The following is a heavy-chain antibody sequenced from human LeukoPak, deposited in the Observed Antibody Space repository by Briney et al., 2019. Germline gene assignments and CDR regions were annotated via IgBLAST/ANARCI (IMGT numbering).Heavy chain of an antibody. CDR1: GFTFSSYA. J-gene: IGHJ4*02. Sequence: GGSLRLSCAASGFTFSSYAMHWVRQAPGKGLEWVAVISYDGSNKYYADPVKGRFTISRDNSKNTLYLQMNSLRAEDTAVYYCARETVPTTFDYWGQGTLVTVSS. D-gene: IGHD1-1*01. CDR3: ARETVPTTFDY. CDR2: ISYDGSNK. V-gene: IGHV3-30-3*01.